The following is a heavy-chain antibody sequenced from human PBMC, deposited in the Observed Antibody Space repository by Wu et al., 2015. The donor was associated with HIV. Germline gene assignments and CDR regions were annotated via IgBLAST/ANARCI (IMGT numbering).Heavy chain of an antibody. CDR2: IYYSGST. CDR1: GASISSHY. CDR3: ARQGYYDFWSGYVSWFDP. Sequence: QVQLQESGPGLVKPSETLSLTCTVSGASISSHYWSWIRQPPGKGLEWIGYIYYSGSTNYNPSLKSRVTISIDTSKNQFSLKLSSVTAADTAVYYCARQGYYDFWSGYVSWFDPWGQGTLVTVSS. D-gene: IGHD3-3*01. J-gene: IGHJ5*02. V-gene: IGHV4-59*11.